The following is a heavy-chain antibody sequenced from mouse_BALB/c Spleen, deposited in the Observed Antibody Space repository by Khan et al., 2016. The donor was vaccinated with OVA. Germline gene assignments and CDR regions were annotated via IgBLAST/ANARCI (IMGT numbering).Heavy chain of an antibody. CDR1: GITFSSYS. V-gene: IGHV5-6*01. D-gene: IGHD1-3*01. CDR3: ADHLTWSCAY. Sequence: EVQGVESGGDLVKPGGSPKLSCAASGITFSSYSMSWVRQTPDKRLEWVASISSGGDYTYYPDSVKGRFTISRDNAKNTLYLQMSDLKSEDTAMYYCADHLTWSCAYWGQGTLVTVSA. J-gene: IGHJ3*01. CDR2: ISSGGDYT.